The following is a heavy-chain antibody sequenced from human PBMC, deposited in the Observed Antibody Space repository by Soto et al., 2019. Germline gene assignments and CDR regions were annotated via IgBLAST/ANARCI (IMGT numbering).Heavy chain of an antibody. Sequence: QVQLVQSGAEVKKPGAAVKVACKTSGFTFTNYWMHWVRQAPGQGLEWMGIINPSGANTSYGQKFKGRVTMTRDTSTSTVYMELISLASEDTAVYYCARDVWDYGANPDHWGQGTLVTVSS. CDR2: INPSGANT. J-gene: IGHJ5*02. CDR1: GFTFTNYW. D-gene: IGHD4-17*01. CDR3: ARDVWDYGANPDH. V-gene: IGHV1-46*01.